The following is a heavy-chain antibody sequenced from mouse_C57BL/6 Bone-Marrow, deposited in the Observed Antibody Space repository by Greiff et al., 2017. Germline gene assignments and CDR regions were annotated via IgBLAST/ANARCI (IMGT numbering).Heavy chain of an antibody. CDR1: GYTFTSYW. CDR2: IHPNSGST. J-gene: IGHJ2*01. CDR3: AREGYYYGSSLDY. V-gene: IGHV1-64*01. D-gene: IGHD1-1*01. Sequence: QVQLQQPGAELVKPGASVKLSCKASGYTFTSYWMHWVKQRPGQGLEWIGMIHPNSGSTNYNEKFKSKATLTVDKSSGTAYMQLSSLTSEYSAVYYCAREGYYYGSSLDYWGQGTTLTVSS.